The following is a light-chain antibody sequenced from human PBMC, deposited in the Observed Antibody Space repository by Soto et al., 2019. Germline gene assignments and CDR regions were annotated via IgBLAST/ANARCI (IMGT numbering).Light chain of an antibody. CDR1: QSVSSDY. CDR2: RAS. CDR3: QQYGSSPKT. J-gene: IGKJ1*01. V-gene: IGKV3-20*01. Sequence: EIVLSQSPGTLSLSPGERATLSCRASQSVSSDYLAWYQQKPGQTPKVLIYRASSRATGIPDRFSGSGSGTDFTLTISRLEPEDFAVYYCQQYGSSPKTFGQGTKV.